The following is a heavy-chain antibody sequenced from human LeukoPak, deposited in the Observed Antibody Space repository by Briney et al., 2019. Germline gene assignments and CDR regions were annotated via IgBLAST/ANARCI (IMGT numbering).Heavy chain of an antibody. V-gene: IGHV7-4-1*02. CDR1: GYTFTIYG. Sequence: ASVKVSFKASGYTFTIYGISWVRQAPGQGLEWMGWINTNTGNPTYAQGFTGRFVFSLDTSVSTAYLQISSLKAEDTAVYYCARETLGAVAGTSSGFDYWGQGTLVTVSS. D-gene: IGHD6-19*01. CDR3: ARETLGAVAGTSSGFDY. J-gene: IGHJ4*02. CDR2: INTNTGNP.